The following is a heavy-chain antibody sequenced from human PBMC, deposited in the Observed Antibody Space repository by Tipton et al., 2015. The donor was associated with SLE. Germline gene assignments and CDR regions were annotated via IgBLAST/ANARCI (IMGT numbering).Heavy chain of an antibody. Sequence: TLSLTCTVSGGSISSLSWSWIRQPPGKRLEWIGYIFYTGSTNYNPSLKSRVTISVDTSKNQFSLKLSSVTAADTAVYYCARADPSWVSFDYWGQGTLVTVSS. CDR2: IFYTGST. CDR3: ARADPSWVSFDY. J-gene: IGHJ4*02. V-gene: IGHV4-59*08. CDR1: GGSISSLS. D-gene: IGHD2-8*01.